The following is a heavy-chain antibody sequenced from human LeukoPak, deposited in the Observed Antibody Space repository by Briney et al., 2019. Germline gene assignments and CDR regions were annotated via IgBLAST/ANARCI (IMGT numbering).Heavy chain of an antibody. J-gene: IGHJ4*02. CDR1: GFTFSTYA. CDR2: ITGSGDST. V-gene: IGHV3-23*01. D-gene: IGHD6-19*01. Sequence: GGSLRLTCAASGFTFSTYAMSWVRQAPGKGLEWVSTITGSGDSTYYADSVKGRFTISRDNSKNSLYLQMNSLRAEDTAVYYCAKGSAVADLYFDYWGQGTLVTVSS. CDR3: AKGSAVADLYFDY.